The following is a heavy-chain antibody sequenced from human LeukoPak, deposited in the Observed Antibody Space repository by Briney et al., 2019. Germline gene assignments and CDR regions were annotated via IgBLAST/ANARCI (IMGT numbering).Heavy chain of an antibody. CDR3: ARGGYDSSGYYPHFDY. CDR1: GGSISSYY. Sequence: SETLSLTCTVSGGSISSYYWSWIRQPPGKGLEWIGYIYYSGSTNYNPSLKSRVTISVDTSKNQFSLKLSSVTAADTAVYYCARGGYDSSGYYPHFDYWGQGILVTVSS. CDR2: IYYSGST. J-gene: IGHJ4*02. V-gene: IGHV4-59*01. D-gene: IGHD3-22*01.